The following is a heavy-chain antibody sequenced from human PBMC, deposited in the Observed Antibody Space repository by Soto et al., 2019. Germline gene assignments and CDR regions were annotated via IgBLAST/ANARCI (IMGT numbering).Heavy chain of an antibody. Sequence: GESLKISCKGSGYSFTSYWIGWVRQMPGKGLEWMGIIYPGDSDTRYSPSFQGQVTISADKSISTAYLQWSSLKASDTAMYYCARLLGYCSGGSCSLYGMDVWGQGTTVTVS. CDR1: GYSFTSYW. V-gene: IGHV5-51*01. CDR2: IYPGDSDT. D-gene: IGHD2-15*01. J-gene: IGHJ6*02. CDR3: ARLLGYCSGGSCSLYGMDV.